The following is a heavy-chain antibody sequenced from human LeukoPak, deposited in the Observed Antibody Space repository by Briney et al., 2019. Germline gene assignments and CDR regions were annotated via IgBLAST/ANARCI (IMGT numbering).Heavy chain of an antibody. V-gene: IGHV3-23*01. D-gene: IGHD6-6*01. CDR2: ISGSGGST. CDR1: GFTFSSYA. Sequence: PGGSLRLSCAASGFTFSSYAMSWVRQAPGKGQEWVSAISGSGGSTYYADSVKGRFTISRDNAKNTLYLQMNSLRAEDTAVYYCAREEYSSSSSFVDYWGQGTLVTVSS. CDR3: AREEYSSSSSFVDY. J-gene: IGHJ4*02.